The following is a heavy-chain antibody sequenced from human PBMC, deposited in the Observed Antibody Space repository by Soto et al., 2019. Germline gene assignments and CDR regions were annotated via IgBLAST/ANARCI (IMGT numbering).Heavy chain of an antibody. Sequence: QVQLQESGPGLVKPSQTLSLTCTVSGGSISSGGYYWSWIRQHPGKGLEWIGYSYYSGRTYYNPSLKSRVTISVDTSKNQFSLKLSSVTAADTAVYYCARGRSSTSPYTIGYWGQGTLFTVSS. CDR3: ARGRSSTSPYTIGY. V-gene: IGHV4-31*03. D-gene: IGHD2-2*01. CDR2: SYYSGRT. CDR1: GGSISSGGYY. J-gene: IGHJ4*02.